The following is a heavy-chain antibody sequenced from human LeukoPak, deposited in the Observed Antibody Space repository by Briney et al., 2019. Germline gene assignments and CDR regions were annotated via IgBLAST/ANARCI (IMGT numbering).Heavy chain of an antibody. CDR2: MNPNSGNT. D-gene: IGHD1-26*01. CDR1: GYTLTSYD. Sequence: ASVKVSCKASGYTLTSYDINWVRQATGQGLEWMGWMNPNSGNTGYAQKFQGRVTMTRNTSISTAYMELSSLTSEDTAVYYCARSDHNSWNAFDIWGQGTMVTVSS. CDR3: ARSDHNSWNAFDI. V-gene: IGHV1-8*01. J-gene: IGHJ3*02.